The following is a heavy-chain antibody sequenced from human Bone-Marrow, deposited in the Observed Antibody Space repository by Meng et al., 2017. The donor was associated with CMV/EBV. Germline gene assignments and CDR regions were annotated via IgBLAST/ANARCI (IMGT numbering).Heavy chain of an antibody. CDR1: GSISSGGYY. D-gene: IGHD6-19*01. V-gene: IGHV4-31*02. J-gene: IGHJ3*02. Sequence: GSISSGGYYWSWIRQHPGKGLEWIGYIYYSGSTYYNPSLKSRVTISVDTSKNQFSLKLSSVTAADTAVYYCARGYSSGWYRYAFDIWGQGTMVTVSS. CDR3: ARGYSSGWYRYAFDI. CDR2: IYYSGST.